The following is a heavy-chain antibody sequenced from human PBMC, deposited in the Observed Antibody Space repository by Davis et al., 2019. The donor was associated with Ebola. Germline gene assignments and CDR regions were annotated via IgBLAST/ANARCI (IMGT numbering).Heavy chain of an antibody. CDR3: SRGFYDYGDYSSPDFDY. CDR1: GFTITNYW. Sequence: HTGGSLRLSCAVSGFTITNYWTHWVRQAPGKGLVWVSRIKSDGSTIYADSVKGRFTISRDNAKNTLYLQMNSLKVEDTAMYYCSRGFYDYGDYSSPDFDYWGQGTLVTVSS. CDR2: IKSDGST. D-gene: IGHD4-17*01. J-gene: IGHJ4*02. V-gene: IGHV3-74*01.